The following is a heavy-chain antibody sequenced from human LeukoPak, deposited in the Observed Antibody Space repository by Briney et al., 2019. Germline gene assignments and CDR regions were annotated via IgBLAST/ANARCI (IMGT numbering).Heavy chain of an antibody. J-gene: IGHJ5*02. CDR3: AKAALGYNWFDP. CDR1: GFTFSSSG. D-gene: IGHD3-16*01. Sequence: GGSLRLSCAASGFTFSSSGMHWVRQAPGKGLEWVAVMSYDGSNKYYVDSVKGRFTISRDNSKNTLYLQMNSLRAEDTAVYYCAKAALGYNWFDPWGQGALVTVSS. V-gene: IGHV3-30*18. CDR2: MSYDGSNK.